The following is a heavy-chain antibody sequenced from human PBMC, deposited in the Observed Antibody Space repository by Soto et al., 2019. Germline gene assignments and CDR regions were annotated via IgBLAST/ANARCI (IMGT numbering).Heavy chain of an antibody. Sequence: EVQLVESGGGLVQPGGSLRLSCVVSGFTVSGMYMSWVRQAPGKGLEWVSLLYSDDSTYYADSVKGRLTISRDNSKNTLFLQMNSLTAEDTAVYYCARGDTLTAAVDYWGQGTLVTVSS. CDR1: GFTVSGMY. CDR3: ARGDTLTAAVDY. D-gene: IGHD6-13*01. V-gene: IGHV3-66*01. J-gene: IGHJ4*02. CDR2: LYSDDST.